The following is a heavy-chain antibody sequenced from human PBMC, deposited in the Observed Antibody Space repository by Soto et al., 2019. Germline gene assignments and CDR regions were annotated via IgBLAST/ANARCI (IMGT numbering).Heavy chain of an antibody. CDR2: ISPYNDYT. CDR1: GYTFIRYG. Sequence: QVQLVQSAAEVKKPGASVRVSCKASGYTFIRYGIAWVRQAPGQGLEWMGWISPYNDYTIYAQKLQGRVTMTSDTSTRTDYTQLRRLKSDDTAVYSCARGGYEDNSWRKLSHYGLAVWGQGPSVTVSS. CDR3: ARGGYEDNSWRKLSHYGLAV. V-gene: IGHV1-18*01. D-gene: IGHD2-15*01. J-gene: IGHJ6*02.